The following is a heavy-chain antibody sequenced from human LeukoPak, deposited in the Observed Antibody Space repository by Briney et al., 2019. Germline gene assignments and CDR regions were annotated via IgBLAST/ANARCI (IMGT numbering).Heavy chain of an antibody. CDR2: INQDGSEK. D-gene: IGHD6-13*01. V-gene: IGHV3-7*01. CDR1: GSTFSSYW. J-gene: IGHJ3*02. Sequence: GGSLRLSCAASGSTFSSYWMSWVRQAPGKGLEWVANINQDGSEKYYVDSVKGRFTISRDNAKNSLYLQMNSLRAEDTAVYYCARADTAAAGTRFAFDIWGQGTMVTVSS. CDR3: ARADTAAAGTRFAFDI.